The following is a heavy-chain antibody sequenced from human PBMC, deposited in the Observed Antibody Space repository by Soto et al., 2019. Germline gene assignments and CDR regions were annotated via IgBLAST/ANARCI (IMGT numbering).Heavy chain of an antibody. CDR3: TTGDIAVAGTGKDYYYGMDV. Sequence: PGGSLRLSCAASGFTFSSYAMSWVRQAPGKGLEWVSAISGSGGSTYYAAPVKGRFTISRDDSKNTLYLQMNSLKTEDTAVYYCTTGDIAVAGTGKDYYYGMDVWGQGTTVTVSS. CDR1: GFTFSSYA. D-gene: IGHD6-19*01. CDR2: ISGSGGST. J-gene: IGHJ6*02. V-gene: IGHV3-23*01.